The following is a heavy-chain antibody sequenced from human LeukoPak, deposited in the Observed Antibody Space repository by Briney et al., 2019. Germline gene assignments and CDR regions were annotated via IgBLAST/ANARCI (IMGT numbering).Heavy chain of an antibody. V-gene: IGHV4-39*01. D-gene: IGHD5-18*01. J-gene: IGHJ4*02. Sequence: SETLSLTCTVSGGSNSSSSYYWGWIRQPPGKGLEWIGSIYYSGSTYYNPSLKSRVTISVDTSKNQFSLKLSSVTAADTAVYYCARLSLEGYSYGTPDYWGQGTLVTVSS. CDR1: GGSNSSSSYY. CDR3: ARLSLEGYSYGTPDY. CDR2: IYYSGST.